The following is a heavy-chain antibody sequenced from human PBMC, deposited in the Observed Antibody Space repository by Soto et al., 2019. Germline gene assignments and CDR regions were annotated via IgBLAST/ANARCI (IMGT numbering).Heavy chain of an antibody. D-gene: IGHD3-3*02. CDR3: ERGSAAFSERFVSGDWFDT. CDR1: GFTFSSYA. J-gene: IGHJ5*02. CDR2: ISYDGSNK. V-gene: IGHV3-30-3*01. Sequence: PGGSLRLSCAASGFTFSSYAMHWVRQAPGKGLEWVAVISYDGSNKYYADSVKGRFTISRDNSKNTLYLQMNSLRAEDTAVYYCERGSAAFSERFVSGDWFDTWGQGTLVTVSS.